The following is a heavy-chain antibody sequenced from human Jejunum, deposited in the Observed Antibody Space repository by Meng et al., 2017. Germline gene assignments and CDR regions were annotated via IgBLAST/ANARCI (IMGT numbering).Heavy chain of an antibody. D-gene: IGHD2-15*01. Sequence: DVQLVESGGGLVKPGRSLRLSCAGSGFSFSSYSMHWVRQAPGKGLEWVSSISSTSSYADSVKGRFTISRDNAENSLYLQMNSLRAEDTAVYYCARGRVVVAGTPSDYWGQGTLVTVSS. CDR3: ARGRVVVAGTPSDY. CDR2: ISSTSS. V-gene: IGHV3-21*01. J-gene: IGHJ4*02. CDR1: GFSFSSYS.